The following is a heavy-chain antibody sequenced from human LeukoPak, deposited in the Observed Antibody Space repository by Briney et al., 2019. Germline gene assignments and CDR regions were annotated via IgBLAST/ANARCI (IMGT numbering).Heavy chain of an antibody. J-gene: IGHJ4*02. Sequence: GGSLRLSCAASGFTFGSYWMSWVRQAPGKVLEWVANIKQDGSEKYYVDSVKGRFTISRDNAKNSLYLQMNSLRAEDTAVYYCARDGTIFGVVIILYWGQGTLVTVSS. CDR3: ARDGTIFGVVIILY. CDR1: GFTFGSYW. CDR2: IKQDGSEK. V-gene: IGHV3-7*01. D-gene: IGHD3-3*01.